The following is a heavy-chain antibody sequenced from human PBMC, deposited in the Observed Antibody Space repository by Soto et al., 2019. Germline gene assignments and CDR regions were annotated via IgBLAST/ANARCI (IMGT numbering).Heavy chain of an antibody. CDR1: GGSFSGYY. CDR3: AIFPLGLASVRFDY. D-gene: IGHD6-19*01. J-gene: IGHJ4*02. V-gene: IGHV4-34*01. CDR2: INHSGST. Sequence: SETLSLTCAVYGGSFSGYYWSWIRQPPGKGLEWVGEINHSGSTNYNPSLKSRVTISVDTSKNQFSLKLSSVTAADTAVYYCAIFPLGLASVRFDYWGQGTLVTVSS.